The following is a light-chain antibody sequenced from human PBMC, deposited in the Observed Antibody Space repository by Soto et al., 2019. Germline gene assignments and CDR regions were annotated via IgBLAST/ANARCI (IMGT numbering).Light chain of an antibody. V-gene: IGLV2-14*01. CDR1: SSDVGGYNY. CDR2: DDS. Sequence: QSALTQPPSVSGTPGQTITISCTGTSSDVGGYNYVSWYQQHPGKSPKLMIYDDSHPPAGVSYRFSGSKSGNTSSLTIFGLQAEDDADYYCSSYTSSSTVVFGGGTKLTVL. J-gene: IGLJ2*01. CDR3: SSYTSSSTVV.